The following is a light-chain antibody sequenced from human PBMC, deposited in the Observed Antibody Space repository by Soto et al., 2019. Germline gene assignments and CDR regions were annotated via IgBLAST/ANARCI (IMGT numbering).Light chain of an antibody. CDR3: QQYSRSPPIT. Sequence: ELVLTQSPGTPSLSPGERATLSCRASQSVDSTYLAWYQQKPAQAPRLLIYGASSRATGIPDRFSGSGSGTDFTLTINSLEPEDFAVYYCQQYSRSPPITFGQGTRLEIK. V-gene: IGKV3-20*01. J-gene: IGKJ5*01. CDR1: QSVDSTY. CDR2: GAS.